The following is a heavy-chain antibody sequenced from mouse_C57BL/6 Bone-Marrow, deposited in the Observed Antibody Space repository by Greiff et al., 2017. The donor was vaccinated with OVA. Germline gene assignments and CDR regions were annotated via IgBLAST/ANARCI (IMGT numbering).Heavy chain of an antibody. V-gene: IGHV3-1*01. D-gene: IGHD2-3*01. CDR2: ISYSGST. Sequence: DVTLQESGPGMVKPSQSLSLTCTVTGYSITSGYDWHWIRHFPGNKLEWMGYISYSGSTNYNPSLKSRISITHDTSKNHFFLKLNSVTTEDTATYYCARGNYDGYYDYWGQGTTLTVSS. CDR3: ARGNYDGYYDY. J-gene: IGHJ2*01. CDR1: GYSITSGYD.